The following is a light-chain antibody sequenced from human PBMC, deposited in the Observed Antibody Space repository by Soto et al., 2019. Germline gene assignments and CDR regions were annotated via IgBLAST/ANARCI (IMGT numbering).Light chain of an antibody. J-gene: IGLJ2*01. V-gene: IGLV4-69*01. CDR3: QTWGSGIVV. Sequence: QSVMTQSPSAAASLGASVKLTCTLSSGHSNYAIAWHQQQSEKGPRYLMKLNSDGSHSKGDGIPDRFSGSSSGAERYLTISSLQSVDKADYYSQTWGSGIVVFGGGTQLTVL. CDR2: LNSDGSH. CDR1: SGHSNYA.